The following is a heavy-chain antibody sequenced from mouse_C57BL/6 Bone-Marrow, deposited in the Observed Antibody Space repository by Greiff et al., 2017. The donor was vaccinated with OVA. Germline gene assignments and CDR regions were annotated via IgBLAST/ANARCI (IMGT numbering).Heavy chain of an antibody. V-gene: IGHV1-81*01. J-gene: IGHJ4*01. CDR1: GYTFTSYG. CDR2: IYPRSGNT. D-gene: IGHD1-1*01. CDR3: ARRKDYYGSSTAMDY. Sequence: VQLQQSGAELARPGASVKLSCKASGYTFTSYGISWVKQRTGQGLEWIGEIYPRSGNTYYNEKFKGKATLTADKSYSTAYMELRSLTSEDSAVYFCARRKDYYGSSTAMDYWGQGTSVTVSS.